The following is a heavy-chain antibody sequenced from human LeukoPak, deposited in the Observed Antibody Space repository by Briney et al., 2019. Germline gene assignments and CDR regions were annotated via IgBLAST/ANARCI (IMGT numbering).Heavy chain of an antibody. D-gene: IGHD6-6*01. CDR3: AREGYSSSSAYYYYMDV. V-gene: IGHV3-48*03. CDR2: ISSSGSTI. Sequence: GGSLRLSCAASGFTFSTYEMTWVRQSPGKGLEWVSYISSSGSTIYYADSVKGRFTISRDNARNSLYLQMNSLRAEDTAVYYCAREGYSSSSAYYYYMDVWGKGTTVTVSS. J-gene: IGHJ6*03. CDR1: GFTFSTYE.